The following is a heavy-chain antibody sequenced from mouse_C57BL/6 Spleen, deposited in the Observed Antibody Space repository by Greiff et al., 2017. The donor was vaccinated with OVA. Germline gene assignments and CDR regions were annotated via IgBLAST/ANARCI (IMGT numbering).Heavy chain of an antibody. CDR2: INPSNGGT. CDR3: ARSYYSNYEGFYAMDY. CDR1: GYTFTSYW. V-gene: IGHV1-53*01. J-gene: IGHJ4*01. D-gene: IGHD2-5*01. Sequence: VQLQQPGTELVKPGASVKLSCKASGYTFTSYWMHWVKQRPGQGLEWIGNINPSNGGTNYNEKFKSKATLTVDKSSSTAYMQLSSLTSEDSAVYYCARSYYSNYEGFYAMDYWGQGTSVTVSA.